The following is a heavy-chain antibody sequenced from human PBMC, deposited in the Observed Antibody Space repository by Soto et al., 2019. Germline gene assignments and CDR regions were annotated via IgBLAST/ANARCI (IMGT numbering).Heavy chain of an antibody. D-gene: IGHD2-15*01. Sequence: QVQLVQSGAEVKKPGSSVKVSCKASGDTFRNYAISWVRQAPGQGPEWMGRIIPILGVANYTQKFQDRVTMTADKSTSTAYMELSSRTSEDTAVYYCARGCSGGSCLEYWGQGTLVTVSS. CDR1: GDTFRNYA. CDR3: ARGCSGGSCLEY. CDR2: IIPILGVA. J-gene: IGHJ4*02. V-gene: IGHV1-69*04.